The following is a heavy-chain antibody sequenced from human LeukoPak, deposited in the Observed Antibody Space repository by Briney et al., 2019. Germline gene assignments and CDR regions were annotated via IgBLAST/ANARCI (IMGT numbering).Heavy chain of an antibody. J-gene: IGHJ4*02. V-gene: IGHV1-69*04. D-gene: IGHD3-22*01. CDR3: VTTNDGGGYQWGNFFDF. Sequence: SVKVSCKASGGTSNSHAISWVRQAPGQGLEWMGRIIPNLGTTNRAQNFQDRVTLTADKSTNTAYMELTSLTSDDTAVYYCVTTNDGGGYQWGNFFDFWGQGTLVTVSS. CDR2: IIPNLGTT. CDR1: GGTSNSHA.